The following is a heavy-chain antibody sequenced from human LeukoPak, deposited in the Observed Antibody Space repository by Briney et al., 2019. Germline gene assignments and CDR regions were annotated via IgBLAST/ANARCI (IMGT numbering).Heavy chain of an antibody. D-gene: IGHD2-2*01. J-gene: IGHJ4*02. CDR2: ISPNSGGT. V-gene: IGHV1-2*02. CDR3: AREIPCSSSSCLDY. CDR1: GYTFTAYY. Sequence: ASVKVSCKASGYTFTAYYMHWVRQAPGQGLEWMGWISPNSGGTNFAQKFQGRVTMTRDTSITTAHMELSRLTSDDTAVYYCAREIPCSSSSCLDYWGQGTLVTVSS.